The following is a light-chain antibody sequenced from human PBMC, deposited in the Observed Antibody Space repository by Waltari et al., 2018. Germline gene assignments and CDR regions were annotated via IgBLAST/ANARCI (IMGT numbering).Light chain of an antibody. Sequence: ECVLTQSPGTLSLSPGERATLSCRASQSVSSSYLAWYQQKPGQAPRLLIYGASSRATGIPDRFSGSGSGTDFTLTISRLEPEDFAVYYCQQYGSSITFGQGTRLEIK. CDR1: QSVSSSY. CDR3: QQYGSSIT. V-gene: IGKV3-20*01. CDR2: GAS. J-gene: IGKJ5*01.